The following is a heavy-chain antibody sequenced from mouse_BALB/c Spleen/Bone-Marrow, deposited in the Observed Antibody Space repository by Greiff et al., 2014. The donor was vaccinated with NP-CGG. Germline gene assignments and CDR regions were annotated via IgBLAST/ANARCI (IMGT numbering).Heavy chain of an antibody. CDR3: ARDDGYYIRNAMDY. CDR2: ISSGTSTI. V-gene: IGHV5-17*02. Sequence: VQLKESGGGLVQPGGSRKLSCAASGFTFSSFGMHWVRQAPERGLEWVAYISSGTSTIYYADTVKGRFTISRDNPKNTLFLQMTSLRSKDTAIYYCARDDGYYIRNAMDYWGQGTSVTVSS. CDR1: GFTFSSFG. D-gene: IGHD2-3*01. J-gene: IGHJ4*01.